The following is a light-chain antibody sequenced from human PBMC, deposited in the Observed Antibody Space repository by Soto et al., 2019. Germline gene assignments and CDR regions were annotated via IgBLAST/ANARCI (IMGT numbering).Light chain of an antibody. CDR2: GNS. CDR1: TSNIGAGYD. Sequence: QTALTQPPCVSGAPGQRVTFSCTGSTSNIGAGYDVHWYQQLPGTSPKLLIFGNSNRPSGVPDRFSASRSGSSASLAITGLQAEDEADYYCQSYDSSLSGSYVFGSGTKVTVL. V-gene: IGLV1-40*01. CDR3: QSYDSSLSGSYV. J-gene: IGLJ1*01.